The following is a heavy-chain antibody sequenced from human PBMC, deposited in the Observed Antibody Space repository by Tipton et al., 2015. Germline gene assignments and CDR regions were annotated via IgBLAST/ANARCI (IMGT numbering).Heavy chain of an antibody. J-gene: IGHJ6*02. CDR3: ARGHYVSRMDV. Sequence: TLSLTCTVSGGSFSDYYWSWIRQPPGEGLEWIGYIYYSGSTNYNPSLKSRVTISVDTSKNQFSLKLSSVTAADTAVYYCARGHYVSRMDVWGQGTTVAVSS. CDR1: GGSFSDYY. CDR2: IYYSGST. D-gene: IGHD3-10*01. V-gene: IGHV4-59*01.